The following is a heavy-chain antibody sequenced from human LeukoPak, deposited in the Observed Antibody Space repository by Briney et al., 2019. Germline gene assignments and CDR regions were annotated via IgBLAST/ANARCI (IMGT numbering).Heavy chain of an antibody. CDR1: GFTFSSYA. J-gene: IGHJ4*02. CDR3: AREGDGYRTTGYFDY. V-gene: IGHV3-53*01. CDR2: IYSGSST. Sequence: GGSLRLSCAASGFTFSSYAMSWVRQAPGKGLEWVSVIYSGSSTYYADSVKGRFTISRDNSKNTLYLQMNSLRVEDTAVYYCAREGDGYRTTGYFDYWGQGTLVTVSS. D-gene: IGHD5-24*01.